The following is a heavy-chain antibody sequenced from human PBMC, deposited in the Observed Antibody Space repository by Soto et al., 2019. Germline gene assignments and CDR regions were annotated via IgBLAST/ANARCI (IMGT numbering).Heavy chain of an antibody. V-gene: IGHV3-23*01. D-gene: IGHD1-7*01. CDR1: GFTFSSYA. J-gene: IGHJ4*02. Sequence: EVQLLESGGGLGQPGGSLRLSCAASGFTFSSYAMSWVRQAPGKGLVWVSAISGSGGSTYYADSVKGRFTISRDNSKNPLYMQMNSLRAEDTALYYCVKPPGVWNYYLDYWGQGTLVTVSS. CDR3: VKPPGVWNYYLDY. CDR2: ISGSGGST.